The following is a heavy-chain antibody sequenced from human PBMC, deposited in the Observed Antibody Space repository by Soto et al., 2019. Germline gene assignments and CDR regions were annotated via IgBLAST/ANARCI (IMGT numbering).Heavy chain of an antibody. D-gene: IGHD5-18*01. CDR3: ARYLRSGYSYGRGVYYYYGMDV. V-gene: IGHV3-21*01. CDR2: ISSSSSYI. CDR1: GFTFSSYS. J-gene: IGHJ6*02. Sequence: PVGSLRLSCAASGFTFSSYSMNWVRQAPGEGLEWVSSISSSSSYIYYADSVKGRFTITRNNAKNSLYMQMNSLSAEDTAVYYCARYLRSGYSYGRGVYYYYGMDVWGQGTTVTVSS.